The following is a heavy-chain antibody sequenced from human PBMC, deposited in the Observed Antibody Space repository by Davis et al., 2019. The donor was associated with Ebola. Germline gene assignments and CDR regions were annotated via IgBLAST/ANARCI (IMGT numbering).Heavy chain of an antibody. J-gene: IGHJ4*02. CDR3: AKDKHSGSYIPDY. CDR2: IKQDGSEK. V-gene: IGHV3-7*03. D-gene: IGHD1-26*01. CDR1: GFTFSSYW. Sequence: PGGSLRLSCAASGFTFSSYWMSWVRQAPGKGLEWVANIKQDGSEKYYVDSVKGRFTISRDNAKNSLYLQMNSLRAEDTAVYYCAKDKHSGSYIPDYWGQGTLVTVSS.